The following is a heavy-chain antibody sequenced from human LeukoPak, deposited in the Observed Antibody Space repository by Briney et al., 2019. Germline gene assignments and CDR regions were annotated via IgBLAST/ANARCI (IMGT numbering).Heavy chain of an antibody. Sequence: GGSLRLSCAASGFTFSNAWMSWVRQAPGKGLEWVGRIKSKTDGGTTDYAAPVKGRFTISRDDSKNTLYLQMNSLKTEDTGVYYCTTAYYYGSGSYYNEYYFDYWGQGTLVTVSS. CDR1: GFTFSNAW. CDR2: IKSKTDGGTT. J-gene: IGHJ4*02. D-gene: IGHD3-10*01. V-gene: IGHV3-15*01. CDR3: TTAYYYGSGSYYNEYYFDY.